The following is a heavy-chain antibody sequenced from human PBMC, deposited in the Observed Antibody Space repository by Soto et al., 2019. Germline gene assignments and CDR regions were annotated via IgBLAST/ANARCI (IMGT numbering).Heavy chain of an antibody. D-gene: IGHD6-13*01. CDR1: GYTFTSYY. V-gene: IGHV1-46*01. J-gene: IGHJ5*02. CDR2: INPSGGST. Sequence: QVQLVQSGAEVKKPGASVKVSCKASGYTFTSYYMHWVRQAPGQGLEWMGIINPSGGSTSYAQKFQGRVTMTRDTSTSTVYMELSSLESEETAVYYCARGYRNLEAAGIGYHWFDPWGQGTLVTVSS. CDR3: ARGYRNLEAAGIGYHWFDP.